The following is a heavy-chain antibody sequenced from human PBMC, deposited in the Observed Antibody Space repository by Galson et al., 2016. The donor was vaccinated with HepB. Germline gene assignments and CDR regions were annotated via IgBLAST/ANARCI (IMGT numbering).Heavy chain of an antibody. CDR3: ARSSSSRFDFDY. V-gene: IGHV3-30-3*01. D-gene: IGHD6-13*01. J-gene: IGHJ4*02. CDR2: ISYDGDNK. Sequence: SLRLSCAASGFTFTNYAMHWVRQAPGKGLEWLAIISYDGDNKYYTDSVRGRSSLPRDNSKNTGYLQMNSLRGDETAVYFCARSSSSRFDFDYWGQGTLVGVSS. CDR1: GFTFTNYA.